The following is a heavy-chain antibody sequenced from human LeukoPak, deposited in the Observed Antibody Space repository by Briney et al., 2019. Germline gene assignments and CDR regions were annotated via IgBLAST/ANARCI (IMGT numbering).Heavy chain of an antibody. CDR1: GFSLTTTGVG. V-gene: IGHV2-5*02. J-gene: IGHJ4*02. D-gene: IGHD2-15*01. Sequence: KDSGPTLFKPTQTLTLTCTFSGFSLTTTGVGVGWIRQPPGKALEWLALIYWDDDKRYSQSLKSRLTISRDISRNHVVLTMTNMDPLDTATYYCAHSGGYCTHSTCYDHFDKWGQGTRVSVSS. CDR3: AHSGGYCTHSTCYDHFDK. CDR2: IYWDDDK.